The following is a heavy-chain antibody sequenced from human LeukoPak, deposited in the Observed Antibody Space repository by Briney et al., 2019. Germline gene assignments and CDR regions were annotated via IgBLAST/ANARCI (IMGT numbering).Heavy chain of an antibody. CDR1: GDSVSSNSAA. J-gene: IGHJ1*01. CDR3: ARGSVTAAGTAEYFQH. V-gene: IGHV6-1*01. D-gene: IGHD6-13*01. Sequence: SQTLSLTCAISGDSVSSNSAAWNWIRQSPSRGLEWLGRTYYRSKWYNDYAVSVKSRITINPDTSKNQFSLQLNSVTPEDTAVYYCARGSVTAAGTAEYFQHWGQGTLVTVSS. CDR2: TYYRSKWYN.